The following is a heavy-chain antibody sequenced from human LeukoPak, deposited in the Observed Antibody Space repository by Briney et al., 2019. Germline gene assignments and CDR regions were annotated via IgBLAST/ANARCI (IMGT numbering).Heavy chain of an antibody. CDR3: ARGLVGLRKKVVPAATQHNWFDP. D-gene: IGHD2-2*01. CDR1: GYTFTSYD. CDR2: MNPNSGNT. J-gene: IGHJ5*02. V-gene: IGHV1-8*03. Sequence: ASVKVSCKASGYTFTSYDINWVRQATGQGLEWMGWMNPNSGNTGYAQKFQGRVTITRNTPISTAYMELSSLRSEDTAVYYCARGLVGLRKKVVPAATQHNWFDPWGQGTLVTVSS.